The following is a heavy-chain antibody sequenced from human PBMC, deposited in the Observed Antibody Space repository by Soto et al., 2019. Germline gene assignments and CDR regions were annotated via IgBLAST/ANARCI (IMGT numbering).Heavy chain of an antibody. CDR1: GGSFSGYY. Sequence: NPSETLSLTCGVYGGSFSGYYWSWIRQPPGPGLEWIGDISHSGSSNYNSSLTSRVTIPLDTSKNHFSLSLSSVTAADTAVYYCARDEHYYDSGGFVPYYYGMGVWGQGTTVTVSS. CDR3: ARDEHYYDSGGFVPYYYGMGV. J-gene: IGHJ6*02. D-gene: IGHD3-22*01. CDR2: ISHSGSS. V-gene: IGHV4-34*01.